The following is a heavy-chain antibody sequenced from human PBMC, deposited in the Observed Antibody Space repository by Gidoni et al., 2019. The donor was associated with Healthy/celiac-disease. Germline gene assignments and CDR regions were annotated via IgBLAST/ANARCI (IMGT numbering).Heavy chain of an antibody. CDR2: INHSGST. Sequence: KPSETLSLTCAVYGGSFSGYYWSWIRQPPGKGLEWIGEINHSGSTNYNPSLKSRVTISGDTSKKQFSLKLSSVTAADTAVYYCARAFRYCSSTSCYAPYYYYYGMDVWGQGTTVTVSS. CDR1: GGSFSGYY. V-gene: IGHV4-34*01. J-gene: IGHJ6*02. CDR3: ARAFRYCSSTSCYAPYYYYYGMDV. D-gene: IGHD2-2*01.